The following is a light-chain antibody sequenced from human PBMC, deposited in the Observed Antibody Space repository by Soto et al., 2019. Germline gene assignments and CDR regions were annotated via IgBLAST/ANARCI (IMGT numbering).Light chain of an antibody. Sequence: EIVLTQSPGILSLSPGERATLSCRASQSVSSSHLAWYQQKPGQAPRLLIYDTSSSATGIPDRFSASGSGTDFTLTISRLEPDDFAVYYCQQYGTSPRELTFGGGTKVEIK. CDR2: DTS. CDR1: QSVSSSH. CDR3: QQYGTSPRELT. J-gene: IGKJ4*01. V-gene: IGKV3-20*01.